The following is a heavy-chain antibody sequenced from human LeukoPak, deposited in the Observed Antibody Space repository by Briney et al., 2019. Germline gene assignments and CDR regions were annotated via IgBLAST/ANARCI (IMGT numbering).Heavy chain of an antibody. CDR3: ARKDVFDI. CDR1: GGTFSSYA. J-gene: IGHJ3*02. V-gene: IGHV1-69*04. CDR2: IIPILGIA. Sequence: ASVKVSCKASGGTFSSYAISWVRQAPGQGLEWMGRIIPILGIANYAQNLQGRVTMTTDTSTTTAYMEVRSLRSDDTAVYYCARKDVFDIWGQGTMVTVSS.